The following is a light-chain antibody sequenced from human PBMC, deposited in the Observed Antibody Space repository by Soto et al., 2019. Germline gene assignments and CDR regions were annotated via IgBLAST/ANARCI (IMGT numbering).Light chain of an antibody. CDR3: QQRSNWPGLT. CDR1: QTVSGY. V-gene: IGKV3-11*01. Sequence: EVVLTQSPATLSLSPGERATLSCGASQTVSGYLAWYQQKPGQAPRLLIYAASNRAAGIPARFSGSGSGTDFTLSISSLEPEDFGVYYCQQRSNWPGLTFGGGTKVVIK. CDR2: AAS. J-gene: IGKJ4*01.